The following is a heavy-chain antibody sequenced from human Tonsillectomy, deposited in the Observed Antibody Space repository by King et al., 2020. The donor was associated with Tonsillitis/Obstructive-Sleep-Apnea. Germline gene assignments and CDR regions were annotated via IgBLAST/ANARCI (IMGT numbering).Heavy chain of an antibody. CDR2: INHSGST. D-gene: IGHD2-15*01. CDR3: ARGACSGSSCYYNDY. J-gene: IGHJ4*02. V-gene: IGHV4-34*01. CDR1: GGSFSGYY. Sequence: VQLQQWGAGLLKPSETLSLTCAVYGGSFSGYYWSWIRQPPGKGLEWSGGINHSGSTSYNPSLNSRVTISVDTSKNQFSLKLTSVTAADTAVYYCARGACSGSSCYYNDYWGQGTLVTVSS.